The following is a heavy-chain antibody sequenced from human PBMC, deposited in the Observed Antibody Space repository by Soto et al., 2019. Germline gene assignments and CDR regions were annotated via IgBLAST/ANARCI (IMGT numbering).Heavy chain of an antibody. D-gene: IGHD1-26*01. CDR2: IWYDGSNK. CDR3: ARDRVAYRRATGGMDV. V-gene: IGHV3-33*01. J-gene: IGHJ6*02. CDR1: GFTFSSYG. Sequence: SLRLSCAASGFTFSSYGMHWVRQAPGKGLEWVAVIWYDGSNKYYADSVKGRFTISRDNSKNTLYLQMNSLRAEDTAVYYCARDRVAYRRATGGMDVWGQGTTVTVS.